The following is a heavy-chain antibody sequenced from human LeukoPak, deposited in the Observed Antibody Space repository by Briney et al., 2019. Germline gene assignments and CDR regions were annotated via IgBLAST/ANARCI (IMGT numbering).Heavy chain of an antibody. V-gene: IGHV3-7*01. J-gene: IGHJ1*01. CDR3: ARDPPSFQY. CDR1: GFTFSSYW. CDR2: IIQDGSEK. Sequence: GGSLRLSCSASGFTFSSYWMSWVRQAPGKGLEWVANIIQDGSEKYYVDSVKGRFTISRDNAKNSLYLQMNSLRAEDTAVYYCARDPPSFQYWGQGTLVTVSA.